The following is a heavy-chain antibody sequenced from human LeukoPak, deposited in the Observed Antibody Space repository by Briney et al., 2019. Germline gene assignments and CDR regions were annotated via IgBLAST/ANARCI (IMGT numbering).Heavy chain of an antibody. CDR2: ITSSSSYT. V-gene: IGHV3-21*04. CDR3: AKPAKTDYADY. J-gene: IGHJ4*02. CDR1: GFTFSTYN. Sequence: GGSLRLSCAASGFTFSTYNMNWVRQAPGKGLEWVSSITSSSSYTFYADSVKGRFTISRDNPKNTLYPQMNSLRAEDTAIYYCAKPAKTDYADYWGQGTLVTVSS. D-gene: IGHD1-14*01.